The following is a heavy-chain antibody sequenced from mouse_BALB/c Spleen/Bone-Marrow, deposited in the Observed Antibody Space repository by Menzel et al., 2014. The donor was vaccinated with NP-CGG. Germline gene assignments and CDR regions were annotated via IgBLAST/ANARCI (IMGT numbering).Heavy chain of an antibody. D-gene: IGHD2-4*01. V-gene: IGHV5-9-3*01. CDR1: GFTFSSYA. CDR2: ISSGGSYT. J-gene: IGHJ2*01. Sequence: EVKLEESGGGLVKPGGSLKLSCAASGFTFSSYAMSWVRQTPEKRLEWVATISSGGSYTYYPDGVKGRFTISRDNAKNTLYLQMSSLRSEDTAMYYCARHGITRLLDYWGQGTTLTVSS. CDR3: ARHGITRLLDY.